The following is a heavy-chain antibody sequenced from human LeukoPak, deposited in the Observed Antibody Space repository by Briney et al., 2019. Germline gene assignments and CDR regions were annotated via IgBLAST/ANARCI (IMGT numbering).Heavy chain of an antibody. V-gene: IGHV3-48*01. CDR3: ARQDYLYWYFDL. J-gene: IGHJ2*01. D-gene: IGHD3-16*01. CDR1: GFTFSTYS. Sequence: PGGSLRLSCAASGFTFSTYSMKWVRQAPGKGLEWVSYISDSGAMYYADSVRGRFTISRENAQNSLFLQMNSLRAEDTAVYYCARQDYLYWYFDLWGRGTLVTVSS. CDR2: ISDSGAM.